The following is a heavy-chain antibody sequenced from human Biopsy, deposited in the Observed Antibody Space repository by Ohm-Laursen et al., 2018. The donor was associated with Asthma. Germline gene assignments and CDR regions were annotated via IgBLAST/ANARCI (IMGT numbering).Heavy chain of an antibody. CDR1: GYTFINYA. CDR2: INAGNGNT. Sequence: ASVKVSCKASGYTFINYAIHWVRQAPGQRLEWMGWINAGNGNTKYSQKFQGRVTISRDTSASTAYMDLSSLRSEDTAMYYCARTYYDFLTGQVNDAFALWGQGTMVTVSS. V-gene: IGHV1-3*01. J-gene: IGHJ3*01. D-gene: IGHD3-9*01. CDR3: ARTYYDFLTGQVNDAFAL.